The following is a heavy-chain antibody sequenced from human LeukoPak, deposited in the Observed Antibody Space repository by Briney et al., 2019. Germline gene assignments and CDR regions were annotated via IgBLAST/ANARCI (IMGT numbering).Heavy chain of an antibody. Sequence: GASVKVSCKASGYTFTSYGISWVRQAPGQGLEWMGWISAYNGNTNYAQKLQGRVTMTTDTSTSAAYMELRSLRSDDTAVYYCARDKLAVAGNWFDPWGQGTLATVSS. V-gene: IGHV1-18*01. CDR1: GYTFTSYG. CDR3: ARDKLAVAGNWFDP. J-gene: IGHJ5*02. D-gene: IGHD6-19*01. CDR2: ISAYNGNT.